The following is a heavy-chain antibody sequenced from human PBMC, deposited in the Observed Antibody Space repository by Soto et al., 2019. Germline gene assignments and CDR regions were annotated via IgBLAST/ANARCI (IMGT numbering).Heavy chain of an antibody. V-gene: IGHV1-69*05. Sequence: SVKVSCKASGGTFSSYAISWVRQAPGQGLEWMGGIIPIFGTANYAQKFQGRVTMTRDASTSTAYMELSSLRSEDTAVYYCARDRFYEIRGPTDSSVIWCQGTMGTVSS. CDR3: ARDRFYEIRGPTDSSVI. CDR1: GGTFSSYA. J-gene: IGHJ3*02. D-gene: IGHD3-3*01. CDR2: IIPIFGTA.